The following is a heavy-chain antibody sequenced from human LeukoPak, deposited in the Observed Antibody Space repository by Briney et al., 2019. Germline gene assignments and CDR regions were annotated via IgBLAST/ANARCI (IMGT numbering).Heavy chain of an antibody. D-gene: IGHD3-10*01. V-gene: IGHV4-31*03. Sequence: SETLSLTCTVSGGSISSSGYYWSWIRQHPGKGLEWIGYIYYSGSTYYNPSLKSRVTISVDTSKNQFSLKLSSVTAADTAVYYCARGSYGSGSYYKKEYYFDYWGQGTLVTVSS. J-gene: IGHJ4*02. CDR1: GGSISSSGYY. CDR3: ARGSYGSGSYYKKEYYFDY. CDR2: IYYSGST.